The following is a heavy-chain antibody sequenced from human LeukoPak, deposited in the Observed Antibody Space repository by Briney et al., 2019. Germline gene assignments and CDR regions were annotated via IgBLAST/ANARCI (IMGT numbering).Heavy chain of an antibody. CDR2: IQYDGSNK. CDR3: ATSQATYYYDSSGSSFDY. V-gene: IGHV3-30*02. D-gene: IGHD3-22*01. CDR1: GFTFSSYG. Sequence: GGSLRLSCAASGFTFSSYGIHWVRQAPGKGLEWVAFIQYDGSNKYYADSVKGRFTISRDNSKNTLYLQMNSLRAEDTAVYYCATSQATYYYDSSGSSFDYWGQGTLVTVSS. J-gene: IGHJ4*02.